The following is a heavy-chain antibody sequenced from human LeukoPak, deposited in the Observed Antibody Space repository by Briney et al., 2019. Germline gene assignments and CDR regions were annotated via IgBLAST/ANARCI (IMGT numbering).Heavy chain of an antibody. Sequence: GRSLRLSCAASGFTFSSYAMHWVRQAPGKGLEWVAVISYDGSNKYYADSVKGRFTISRDNSKNTLYLQMNSLRAGDTAVYYCASLGGIVVVPAAIWDWFDPWGQGTLVTVSS. CDR2: ISYDGSNK. J-gene: IGHJ5*02. D-gene: IGHD2-2*01. V-gene: IGHV3-30-3*01. CDR1: GFTFSSYA. CDR3: ASLGGIVVVPAAIWDWFDP.